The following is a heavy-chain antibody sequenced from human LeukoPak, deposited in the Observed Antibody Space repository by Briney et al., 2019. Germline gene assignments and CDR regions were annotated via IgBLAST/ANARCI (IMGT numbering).Heavy chain of an antibody. Sequence: GGSLRLSCAASGFTFSSYAMHWVRQAPGKGLEWVAVISYDGSNKYYADSVKGRFTISRDNSKNTLYLQMNSLRAEDTAVYYCARVPWGDYFDYWGQGTLVTVSS. CDR2: ISYDGSNK. V-gene: IGHV3-30*04. J-gene: IGHJ4*02. D-gene: IGHD1-26*01. CDR1: GFTFSSYA. CDR3: ARVPWGDYFDY.